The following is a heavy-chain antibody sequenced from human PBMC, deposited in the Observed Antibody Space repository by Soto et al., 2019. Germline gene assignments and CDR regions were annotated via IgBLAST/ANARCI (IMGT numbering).Heavy chain of an antibody. D-gene: IGHD3-10*01. J-gene: IGHJ3*02. CDR1: GFTFSSYA. CDR2: ISYAGSNK. Sequence: QVQLVESGGGVVQPGRSLRLSCAASGFTFSSYAMHWVRQAPGKGLEWVAVISYAGSNKYYADSLKGRFTISRDNSKNTLYLQMNSLRAEDTAVYYGAYAGWFGEWSHPISMSWSDLGGDDAFDIWVQGTMVTVSS. V-gene: IGHV3-30-3*01. CDR3: AYAGWFGEWSHPISMSWSDLGGDDAFDI.